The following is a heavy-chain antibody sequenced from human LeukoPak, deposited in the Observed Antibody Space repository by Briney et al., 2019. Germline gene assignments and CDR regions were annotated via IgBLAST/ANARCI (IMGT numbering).Heavy chain of an antibody. CDR1: GIVFSNTA. Sequence: GGSLRLSCAASGIVFSNTAMNWARQSPGGGLDWISAISGGGERTFYADSVKGRFTISRDNSKNMVYLQMNSLRADDTAIYYCGKDGGQYSSGPEFDPRGQGVLVTVSS. J-gene: IGHJ5*02. CDR3: GKDGGQYSSGPEFDP. D-gene: IGHD3-22*01. CDR2: ISGGGERT. V-gene: IGHV3-23*01.